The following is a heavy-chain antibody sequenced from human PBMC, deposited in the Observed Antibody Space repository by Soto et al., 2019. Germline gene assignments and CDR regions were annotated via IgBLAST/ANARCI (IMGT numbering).Heavy chain of an antibody. J-gene: IGHJ4*02. CDR2: FNPILSFS. Sequence: QVQLVQSGAEVKKPGSSVKVSCKASGDTFNFYTINWVRQAPGLGLEWMGRFNPILSFSNSALKFQGRVTFTADKSTSTAYMVLRSLRSEDTAIYYCATSFGSGSRAFDYWGQGALVTVSS. CDR3: ATSFGSGSRAFDY. CDR1: GDTFNFYT. D-gene: IGHD3-10*01. V-gene: IGHV1-69*02.